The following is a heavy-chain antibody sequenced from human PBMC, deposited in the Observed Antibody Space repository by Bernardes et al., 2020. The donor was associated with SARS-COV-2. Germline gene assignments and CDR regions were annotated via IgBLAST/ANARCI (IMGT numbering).Heavy chain of an antibody. CDR3: ATESVTMIVVRHYGMDV. D-gene: IGHD3-22*01. CDR1: GFTLSSYW. Sequence: GSLRLSCVASGFTLSSYWMTWVRQAPGKGLEWVANIMQDGSEKYYVDSVRGRFTISRDNAKNSLSLQMNSLRAEDTAVYYCATESVTMIVVRHYGMDVWGQGTTVTVSS. J-gene: IGHJ6*02. V-gene: IGHV3-7*05. CDR2: IMQDGSEK.